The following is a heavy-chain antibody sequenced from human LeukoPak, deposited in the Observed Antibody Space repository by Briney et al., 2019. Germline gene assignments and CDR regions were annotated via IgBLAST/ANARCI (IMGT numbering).Heavy chain of an antibody. CDR3: ARGLSYYDWFDP. V-gene: IGHV4-39*07. D-gene: IGHD1-26*01. CDR2: IYDSGST. Sequence: SETLSLTCTVSGGSIRSSYYYWGWIRQPPGKGLEWIGSIYDSGSTYYNPSLKSRVTISVDTSKNQFSLKLSSVTAADTAVYYCARGLSYYDWFDPWGQGTLVTVSS. J-gene: IGHJ5*02. CDR1: GGSIRSSYYY.